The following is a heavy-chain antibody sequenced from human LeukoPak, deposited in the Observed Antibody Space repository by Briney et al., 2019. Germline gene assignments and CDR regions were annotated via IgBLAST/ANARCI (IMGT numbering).Heavy chain of an antibody. CDR3: ARDRSCTNDICHGDFDY. J-gene: IGHJ4*02. Sequence: GGSLRLSCAASGFTFSSYAVSWVRQAPGKGLEWVSSISGSGGSTYSADSVKGRFTISRDNSKNTLYLQMNSLRAEDTALYYCARDRSCTNDICHGDFDYWGQGTLVTVSS. D-gene: IGHD2-8*01. CDR1: GFTFSSYA. V-gene: IGHV3-23*01. CDR2: ISGSGGST.